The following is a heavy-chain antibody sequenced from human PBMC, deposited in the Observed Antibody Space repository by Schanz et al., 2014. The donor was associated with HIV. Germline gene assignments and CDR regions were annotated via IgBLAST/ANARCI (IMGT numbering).Heavy chain of an antibody. Sequence: VQLVESGGGVVQPGRSLRLSCAASGFTFDDYAMHWVRQVPGKGLEWVSGISWNSGSIVYGDSAKGRFTASRDLAKNSLFLHMTSLRAEDTAVYYCTRAGGLNSEGAYWGPGTLVTVSA. V-gene: IGHV3-9*01. CDR3: TRAGGLNSEGAY. CDR1: GFTFDDYA. J-gene: IGHJ4*02. D-gene: IGHD2-8*02. CDR2: ISWNSGSI.